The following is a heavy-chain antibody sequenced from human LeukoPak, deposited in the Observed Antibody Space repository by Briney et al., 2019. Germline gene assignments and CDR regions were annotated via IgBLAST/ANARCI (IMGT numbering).Heavy chain of an antibody. D-gene: IGHD3-10*01. V-gene: IGHV3-30-3*01. CDR3: ARVMVRGVTWANFDY. Sequence: PGRSLRLSCAASGFTFSSYAMHWVRQAPGKGLEWVAVISYDGSNKYYADSVKGRFTISRDNSKNTLYRQMNSLRAEDTAVYYCARVMVRGVTWANFDYWGQGTLVTVSS. CDR1: GFTFSSYA. J-gene: IGHJ4*02. CDR2: ISYDGSNK.